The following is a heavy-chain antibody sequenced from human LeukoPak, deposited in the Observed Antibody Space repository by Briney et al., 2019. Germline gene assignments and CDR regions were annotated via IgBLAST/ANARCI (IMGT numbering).Heavy chain of an antibody. CDR2: INPSGGST. CDR3: ARGRNYFDY. J-gene: IGHJ4*02. Sequence: ASAKVSCKASGYTFTSYYMHWVRQAPGQGLEWMGIINPSGGSTSYAQKFQGRVTITADESTSTAYMELSSLRSEDTAVYYCARGRNYFDYWGQGTLVTVSS. CDR1: GYTFTSYY. V-gene: IGHV1-46*01.